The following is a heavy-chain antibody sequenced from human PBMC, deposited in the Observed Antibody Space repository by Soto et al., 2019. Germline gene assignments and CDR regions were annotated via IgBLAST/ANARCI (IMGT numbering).Heavy chain of an antibody. J-gene: IGHJ4*02. CDR1: GFTFSSYG. V-gene: IGHV3-48*04. Sequence: GGSLRLSCAASGFTFSSYGMHWVRQAPGKGLEWVSDIRRGGSTIYYTDSVRGRFTISRDNAKNSLSLQIHNLRAEDTAVYYCARSYDLSSGYFDYWGQGTLVTVSS. D-gene: IGHD3-3*01. CDR3: ARSYDLSSGYFDY. CDR2: IRRGGSTI.